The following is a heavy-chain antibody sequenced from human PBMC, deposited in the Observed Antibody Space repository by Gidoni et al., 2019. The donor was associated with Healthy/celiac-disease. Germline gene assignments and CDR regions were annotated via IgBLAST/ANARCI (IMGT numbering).Heavy chain of an antibody. V-gene: IGHV1-3*01. CDR3: ARVGVAAGTRHLFDY. CDR1: GYTFTSYA. J-gene: IGHJ4*02. D-gene: IGHD6-13*01. Sequence: QVQLVQSGAEVKKPGASVKVSCKASGYTFTSYAMHWVRQAPGQRREWMGWINAGNGNTKYSQKFQGRVTITRDTSASTAYMELSSLRSEDTAVYYCARVGVAAGTRHLFDYWGQGTLVTVSS. CDR2: INAGNGNT.